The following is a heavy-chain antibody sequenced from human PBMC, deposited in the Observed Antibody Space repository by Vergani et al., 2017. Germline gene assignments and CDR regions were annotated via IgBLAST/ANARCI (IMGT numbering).Heavy chain of an antibody. V-gene: IGHV4-4*02. CDR3: ASVESDYYDSSEEYYFDY. CDR1: GGSISSSNW. J-gene: IGHJ4*02. D-gene: IGHD3-22*01. Sequence: QVQLPESGPGLVKPSGTLSLTCAVSGGSISSSNWWSWVRQPPGKGLEWIGEIYHSGSTNYNPSLKSRVTISVDKSKNQFSLKLSSVTAADTAVYYCASVESDYYDSSEEYYFDYWGQGTLVTVSS. CDR2: IYHSGST.